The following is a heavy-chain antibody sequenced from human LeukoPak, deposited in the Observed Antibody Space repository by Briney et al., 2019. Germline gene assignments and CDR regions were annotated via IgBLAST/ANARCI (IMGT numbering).Heavy chain of an antibody. CDR2: IYYSGST. J-gene: IGHJ4*02. CDR3: ARGNGESDY. V-gene: IGHV4-61*03. Sequence: SDTLSLTCTVSGYSISSGYYWGWIRPPPGKGLEWIGYIYYSGSTNYNPSLKSRVTIPVDTSKNHLSLKLSSVTAADTAVYYCARGNGESDYWGQGTLVTVSS. D-gene: IGHD3-10*01. CDR1: GYSISSGYY.